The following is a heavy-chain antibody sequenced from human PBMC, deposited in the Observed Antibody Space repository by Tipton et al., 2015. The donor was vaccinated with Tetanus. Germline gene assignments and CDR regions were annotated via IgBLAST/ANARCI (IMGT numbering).Heavy chain of an antibody. J-gene: IGHJ5*02. CDR2: INHSGST. Sequence: TLSLTCAVYGGSFSGYYWSWIRQPPGKGLEWIGEINHSGSTNYNPSLKSRVTISVDTSKNQFSLQLTSVTAADTAVYYCARAGQRSTSWHYWFDPWGQGTLVTVSS. D-gene: IGHD2-2*01. CDR1: GGSFSGYY. CDR3: ARAGQRSTSWHYWFDP. V-gene: IGHV4-34*01.